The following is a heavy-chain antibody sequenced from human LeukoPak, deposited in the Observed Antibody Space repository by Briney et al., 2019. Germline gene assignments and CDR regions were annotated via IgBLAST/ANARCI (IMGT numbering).Heavy chain of an antibody. CDR1: GFSFSTQR. Sequence: PGGSLRLSCAASGFSFSTQRMHWVRQAPGKGLEWVSAISGSGGSTYYADSVKGRFTISRDNSKNTLYLQMNSLRAEDTAVYYCAKDFRKGGFIVVVPAAHWGQGTLVTVSS. J-gene: IGHJ4*02. V-gene: IGHV3-23*01. CDR3: AKDFRKGGFIVVVPAAH. D-gene: IGHD2-2*01. CDR2: ISGSGGST.